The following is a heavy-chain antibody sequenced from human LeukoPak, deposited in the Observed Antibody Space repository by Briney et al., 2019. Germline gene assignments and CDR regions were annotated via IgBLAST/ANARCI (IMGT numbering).Heavy chain of an antibody. CDR2: IAYHGNTE. CDR3: AKKGYSSGWVGAFDI. J-gene: IGHJ3*02. V-gene: IGHV3-30*18. D-gene: IGHD6-19*01. CDR1: GFTISSHG. Sequence: GTSLRLSCAVSGFTISSHGMHWVRQAPGKGPEWVAVIAYHGNTEYYGDSVKGRFTISRDNSKNTLYLQMDSLRVEDTAAYYCAKKGYSSGWVGAFDIWGRGTMVTVSS.